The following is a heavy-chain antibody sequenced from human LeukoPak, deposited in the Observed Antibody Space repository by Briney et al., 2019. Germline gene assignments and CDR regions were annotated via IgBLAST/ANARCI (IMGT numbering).Heavy chain of an antibody. J-gene: IGHJ4*02. CDR2: INPNSGGA. Sequence: ASVKVSCKASGYTFTGYYMHWVRQAPGQGLEWMGWINPNSGGANYAQKFQGWVTMTRDTSISTAYLQWSSLKASDTAMYYCARHPTIAVAGPGLDYWGQGTLVTVSS. D-gene: IGHD6-19*01. CDR3: ARHPTIAVAGPGLDY. V-gene: IGHV1-2*04. CDR1: GYTFTGYY.